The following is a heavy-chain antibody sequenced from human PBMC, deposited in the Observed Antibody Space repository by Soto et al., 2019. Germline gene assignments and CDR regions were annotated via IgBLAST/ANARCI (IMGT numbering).Heavy chain of an antibody. CDR3: ARGRPAAIRGRGYYGMDV. CDR1: GFTFSSYW. D-gene: IGHD2-2*02. J-gene: IGHJ6*02. V-gene: IGHV3-74*01. CDR2: INSDGSST. Sequence: EVQLVESGGGLVQPGGSLRLSCAASGFTFSSYWMHWVRQAPGKGLVWVSRINSDGSSTSYADSVKGRFTILRDNAKNTLYLQMNSLRAEDTAVYYCARGRPAAIRGRGYYGMDVWGQGTTVTVSS.